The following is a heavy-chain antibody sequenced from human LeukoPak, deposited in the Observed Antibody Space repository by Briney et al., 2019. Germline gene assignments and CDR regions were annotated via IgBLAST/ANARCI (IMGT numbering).Heavy chain of an antibody. CDR2: IRSKAYGGTT. V-gene: IGHV3-49*03. Sequence: GGSLRLSCTASGFTFGDCAMSWFRQAPGKGLEWVGFIRSKAYGGTTEYAASVKGRFTISRDDSKSIAYLQMNSLKTEDTAVYYCTRITPTYYDILTGYSGYWGQGTLVTVSS. CDR1: GFTFGDCA. J-gene: IGHJ4*02. D-gene: IGHD3-9*01. CDR3: TRITPTYYDILTGYSGY.